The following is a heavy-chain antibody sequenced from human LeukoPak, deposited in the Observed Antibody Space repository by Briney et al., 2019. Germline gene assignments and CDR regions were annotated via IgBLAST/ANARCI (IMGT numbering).Heavy chain of an antibody. CDR3: ARVRGGN. CDR2: ITSDGSST. D-gene: IGHD2/OR15-2a*01. J-gene: IGHJ1*01. V-gene: IGHV3-74*01. CDR1: GFTFSSFW. Sequence: GGSLRLSCAASGFTFSSFWMHWVRQPPGKGLVWVSRITSDGSSTRSADSVKGRFTISRDNARDTLYLQMNSLRVDDTAVYYCARVRGGNWGRGTLVTVSS.